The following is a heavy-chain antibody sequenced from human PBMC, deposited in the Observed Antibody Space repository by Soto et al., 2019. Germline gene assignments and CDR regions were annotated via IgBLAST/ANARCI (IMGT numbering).Heavy chain of an antibody. CDR2: IYYSGST. J-gene: IGHJ3*02. Sequence: QLQLQESGPGLVKPSETLSLTCTVSGGSISSSSYYWGWIRQPPGKGLEWIGSIYYSGSTYYNPSLKSRVTISVDTSKNQFSLKLSSVTAADTAVYYCARQIRITGTTASEAFDIWGQGTMVTVSS. V-gene: IGHV4-39*01. CDR3: ARQIRITGTTASEAFDI. D-gene: IGHD1-20*01. CDR1: GGSISSSSYY.